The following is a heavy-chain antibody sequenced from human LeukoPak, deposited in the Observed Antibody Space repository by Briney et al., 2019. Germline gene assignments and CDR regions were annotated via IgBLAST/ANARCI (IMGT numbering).Heavy chain of an antibody. V-gene: IGHV3-23*01. J-gene: IGHJ4*02. CDR3: AKGGCRGTCNPLAY. D-gene: IGHD2-15*01. CDR2: SGDSDGST. Sequence: GGSLRLSCAASRFTFSGSGMSWVRQAPGKGLEWISSSGDSDGSTYYADSLKGRFTISRDNSKNTLYLQMNNLRAEDTAVYYCAKGGCRGTCNPLAYWGQGALVNVSP. CDR1: RFTFSGSG.